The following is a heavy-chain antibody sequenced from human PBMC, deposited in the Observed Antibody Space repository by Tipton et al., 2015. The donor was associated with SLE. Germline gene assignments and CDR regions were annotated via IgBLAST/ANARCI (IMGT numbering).Heavy chain of an antibody. V-gene: IGHV4-30-2*02. CDR3: ASGTVTTIDY. Sequence: TLSLTCAVSGGSISSGGYSWSWIRQPPGKGLEWIGYIYHSGSTYYNPSLKSRVTISIDTSKNQFSLKLSSVTAADTAVYYCASGTVTTIDYWGQGTLVTVSS. D-gene: IGHD4-17*01. J-gene: IGHJ4*02. CDR2: IYHSGST. CDR1: GGSISSGGYS.